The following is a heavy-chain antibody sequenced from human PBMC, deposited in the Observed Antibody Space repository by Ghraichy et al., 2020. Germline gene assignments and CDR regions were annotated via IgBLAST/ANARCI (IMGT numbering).Heavy chain of an antibody. D-gene: IGHD6-19*01. CDR1: GFTFSNFG. CDR3: AKDSSGWYASLNYFYYGMDV. J-gene: IGHJ6*02. Sequence: GGSLRLSCAASGFTFSNFGMHWVRQAPGKGLEWVALISYDGSKKHYGDSVKGRFTISRDNSKNALYLQMNSLRAEDTAVYYCAKDSSGWYASLNYFYYGMDVWGQGTTVIVFS. CDR2: ISYDGSKK. V-gene: IGHV3-30*18.